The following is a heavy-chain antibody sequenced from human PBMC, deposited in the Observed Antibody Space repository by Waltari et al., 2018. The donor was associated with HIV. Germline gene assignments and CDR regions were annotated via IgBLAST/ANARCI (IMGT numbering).Heavy chain of an antibody. CDR2: IKQEGSEK. J-gene: IGHJ3*02. Sequence: EVQLVESGGGLVQPGGSLRLSCAASGFTFSSYWMSWVRQAPGKGLEWLANIKQEGSEKYCVDSVKGRFTSSIDNAKNSLYLQMNSLRAEDTAVYYCARDNWNDGLDIWGQGTMVTVSS. CDR1: GFTFSSYW. CDR3: ARDNWNDGLDI. D-gene: IGHD1-1*01. V-gene: IGHV3-7*01.